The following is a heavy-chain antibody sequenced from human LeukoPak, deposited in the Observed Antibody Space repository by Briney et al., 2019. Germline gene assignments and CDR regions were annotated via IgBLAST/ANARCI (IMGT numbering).Heavy chain of an antibody. CDR1: GGSFSGYY. J-gene: IGHJ4*02. D-gene: IGHD5-12*01. Sequence: SETLSLTCAVYGGSFSGYYWSWIRQPPGKGLEWIGEINHSGSTNYNPSLKSRVTISVDTSKNQFSLKLSSVTAADTAVYYCARGYYIVATTFDYWGQGTLVTVSS. CDR3: ARGYYIVATTFDY. CDR2: INHSGST. V-gene: IGHV4-34*01.